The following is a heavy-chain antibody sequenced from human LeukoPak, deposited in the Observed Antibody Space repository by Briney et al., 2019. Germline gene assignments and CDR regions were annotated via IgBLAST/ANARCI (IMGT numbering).Heavy chain of an antibody. CDR2: IYPGDSDT. CDR1: GCSFTSYW. CDR3: ARSFDCSSTSCYRGWFDP. J-gene: IGHJ5*02. D-gene: IGHD2-2*02. V-gene: IGHV5-51*01. Sequence: GESLKISFKGSGCSFTSYWIGWVRQMPGKGLGWMGIIYPGDSDTRYSPSFQGQVTISADKSISTAYLQWSSLKASDTAMYYCARSFDCSSTSCYRGWFDPWGQGTLVTVSS.